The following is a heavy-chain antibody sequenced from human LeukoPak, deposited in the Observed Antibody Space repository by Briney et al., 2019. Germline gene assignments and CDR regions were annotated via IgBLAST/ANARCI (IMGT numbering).Heavy chain of an antibody. CDR2: IYSGGST. Sequence: GGSLRLSCAASGFTVSSNYMSWVRQAPGTGLEWVSVIYSGGSTYYADSVKGRFTISRDNSKNTLYLQMNSLRAEDTAVYYCARALSIAAARGYYYYMDVWGKGTTVTVSS. J-gene: IGHJ6*03. V-gene: IGHV3-53*01. CDR3: ARALSIAAARGYYYYMDV. D-gene: IGHD6-13*01. CDR1: GFTVSSNY.